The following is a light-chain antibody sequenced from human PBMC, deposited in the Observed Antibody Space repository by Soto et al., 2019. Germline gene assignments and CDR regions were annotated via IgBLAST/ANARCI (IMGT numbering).Light chain of an antibody. CDR1: SSDIGIYKY. J-gene: IGLJ1*01. V-gene: IGLV2-14*01. CDR2: EVT. Sequence: QSLLTQPASVSGSPGQSIAISCTGSSSDIGIYKYVSWYQQHPGKVPKLIIYEVTNRPSGVSNRFSGSKSGNTASLTISGLQAEDEADYYCQSYDRRLSGSKVCGTGNKVTV. CDR3: QSYDRRLSGSKV.